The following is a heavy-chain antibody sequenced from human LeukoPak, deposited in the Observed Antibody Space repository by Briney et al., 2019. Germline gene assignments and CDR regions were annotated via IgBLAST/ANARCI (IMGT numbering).Heavy chain of an antibody. V-gene: IGHV3-15*01. CDR3: TTDYYDSSAYYYVRPRNWFGP. CDR2: IQSKTDGGTT. Sequence: PGGSLRLSCAASGFTFSNAWMSWVRQAPGKGLEWVGRIQSKTDGGTTDYAAPVKGRFTISRDDSKNTLYLQMNSLKTEDTAVYYCTTDYYDSSAYYYVRPRNWFGPWGQGTLVTVSS. CDR1: GFTFSNAW. J-gene: IGHJ5*02. D-gene: IGHD3-22*01.